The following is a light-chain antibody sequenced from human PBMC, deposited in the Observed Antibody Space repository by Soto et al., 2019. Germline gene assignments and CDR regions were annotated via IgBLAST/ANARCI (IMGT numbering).Light chain of an antibody. CDR3: QRYGSSPTIT. Sequence: EVVLAQSPGTLSLSRGEGATLSCRASQSVSNNYLAWYQQKPGQAPRLLIYGASNRATGIPDRFSGSGSGTDFTLTISRLEPEDFAVYYCQRYGSSPTITFGQGTRLEIK. V-gene: IGKV3-20*01. J-gene: IGKJ5*01. CDR2: GAS. CDR1: QSVSNNY.